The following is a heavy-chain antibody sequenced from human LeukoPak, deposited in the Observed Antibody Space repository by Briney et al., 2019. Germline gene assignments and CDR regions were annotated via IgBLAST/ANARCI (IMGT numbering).Heavy chain of an antibody. Sequence: GGPLRLSCAASGFTFSSYAMSWVRQAPGKGLEWVSAISGSGGSTYYADSVKGRFTISRDNSKNTLYLQMNSLRAEDTAVYYCAKKRLAAAGTLGYFDYWGQGTLVTVSS. CDR2: ISGSGGST. J-gene: IGHJ4*02. D-gene: IGHD6-13*01. CDR1: GFTFSSYA. V-gene: IGHV3-23*01. CDR3: AKKRLAAAGTLGYFDY.